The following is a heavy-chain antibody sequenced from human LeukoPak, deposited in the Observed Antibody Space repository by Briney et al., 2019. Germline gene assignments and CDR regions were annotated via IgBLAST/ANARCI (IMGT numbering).Heavy chain of an antibody. CDR3: AKDISGSGSYYLDY. V-gene: IGHV3-53*05. CDR1: GFTVSSNY. D-gene: IGHD3-10*01. CDR2: IYSGGST. J-gene: IGHJ4*02. Sequence: GGSLRLSCAASGFTVSSNYMSWVRQAPGKGLEWVSVIYSGGSTYYADSVKGRFTISRDNSKNTLYLQMNSLRAEDTGLYYCAKDISGSGSYYLDYWGQGTLVTVSS.